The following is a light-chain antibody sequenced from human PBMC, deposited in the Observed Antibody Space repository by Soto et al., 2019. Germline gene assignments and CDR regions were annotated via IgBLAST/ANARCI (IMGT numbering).Light chain of an antibody. Sequence: QSVLTQPASVSGSPSQSITISCTGTSSDVGSYNLVSWYQQHPGKAPKLMIYEGSKRPSGVSNRFSGSKSGNTASLTISGLQAEDEADYYCCSYAGSSTLYVLGTGTKVTVL. V-gene: IGLV2-23*01. CDR1: SSDVGSYNL. J-gene: IGLJ1*01. CDR2: EGS. CDR3: CSYAGSSTLYV.